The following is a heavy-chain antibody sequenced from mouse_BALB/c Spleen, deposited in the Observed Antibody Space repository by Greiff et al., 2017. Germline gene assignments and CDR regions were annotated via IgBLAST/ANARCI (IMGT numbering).Heavy chain of an antibody. CDR2: INSNGGST. V-gene: IGHV5-6-3*01. J-gene: IGHJ2*01. CDR1: GFTFSSYG. D-gene: IGHD2-1*01. Sequence: EVHLVESGGGLVQPGGSLKLSCAASGFTFSSYGMSWVRQTPDKRLELVATINSNGGSTYYPDSVKGRFTISRDNAKNTLYLQMSSLKSEDTAMYYCARALYYAFDYWGQGTTLTVSS. CDR3: ARALYYAFDY.